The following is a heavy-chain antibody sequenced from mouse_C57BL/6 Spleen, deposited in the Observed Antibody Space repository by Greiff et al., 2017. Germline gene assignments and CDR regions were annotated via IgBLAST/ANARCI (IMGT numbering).Heavy chain of an antibody. J-gene: IGHJ2*01. Sequence: QVQLQQPGAELVRPGSSVKLSCKASGYTFTSYWMHWVKQRPIQGLEWIGNIDPSDSETHYNQKFKDKATLTVAKSSSTAYMQLSSLTSEYSAVYYCARDNPLFHRRFDYWGQGTTLTVSS. CDR1: GYTFTSYW. CDR2: IDPSDSET. D-gene: IGHD6-1*01. CDR3: ARDNPLFHRRFDY. V-gene: IGHV1-52*01.